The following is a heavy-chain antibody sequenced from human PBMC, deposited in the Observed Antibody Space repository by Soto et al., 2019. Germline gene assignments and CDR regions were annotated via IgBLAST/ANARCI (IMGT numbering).Heavy chain of an antibody. CDR2: ISSSGSTI. CDR3: ARNYYDSSGYYYSGYYYYYGMDV. J-gene: IGHJ6*02. CDR1: GFTFSSYE. D-gene: IGHD3-22*01. Sequence: GGSLRLSCAASGFTFSSYEMNWVRQSPGKGLEWVSYISSSGSTIYYADSVKGRFTISRDNAKNSLYLQMNSLRAEDTAVYYCARNYYDSSGYYYSGYYYYYGMDVWGQGTTVTVSS. V-gene: IGHV3-48*03.